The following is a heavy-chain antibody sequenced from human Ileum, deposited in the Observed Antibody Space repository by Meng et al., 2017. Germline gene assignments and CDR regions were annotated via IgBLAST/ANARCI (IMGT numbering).Heavy chain of an antibody. V-gene: IGHV3-7*01. CDR2: IKLDGSQK. CDR3: ARQGSYFGL. Sequence: GESLKISCAASGFTFSSYWMSWVRQAPGKGLEWVANIKLDGSQKNYVDSVKGRFTISRDNAKKSLYLQMDSLRAEDTAVYYCARQGSYFGLRGQGTLVTVSS. CDR1: GFTFSSYW. J-gene: IGHJ4*02.